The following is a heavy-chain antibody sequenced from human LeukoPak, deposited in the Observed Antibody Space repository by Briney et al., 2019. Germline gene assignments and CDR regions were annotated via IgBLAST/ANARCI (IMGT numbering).Heavy chain of an antibody. CDR1: GFSFNTYA. D-gene: IGHD1-1*01. V-gene: IGHV3-23*01. CDR2: ISNTGGST. J-gene: IGHJ4*02. CDR3: AKAPPYKKYFDY. Sequence: GGSLRLSCAASGFSFNTYAMSWVRQAPGKGLEWVSAISNTGGSTYYADSVKGRFTISRDKSKNTLYLQMNSLRAEDTAVYYCAKAPPYKKYFDYWGQGTLVTVSS.